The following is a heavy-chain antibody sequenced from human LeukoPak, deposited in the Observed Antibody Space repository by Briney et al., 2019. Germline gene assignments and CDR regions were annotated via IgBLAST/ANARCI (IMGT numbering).Heavy chain of an antibody. CDR3: ARATKSVLRFDP. Sequence: SETLSLTCSVSGFSISSGYYWGWIRQPPGKGLEWIGSIYYSGSTYYNPSLKSQVTISVDTSKNQFSLKLSSVTAADTAVYYCARATKSVLRFDPWGQGTLVTVSS. J-gene: IGHJ5*02. V-gene: IGHV4-38-2*02. D-gene: IGHD2-8*01. CDR2: IYYSGST. CDR1: GFSISSGYY.